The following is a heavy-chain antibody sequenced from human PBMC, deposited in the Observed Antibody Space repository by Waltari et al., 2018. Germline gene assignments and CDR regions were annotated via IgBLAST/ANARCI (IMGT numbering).Heavy chain of an antibody. J-gene: IGHJ6*02. CDR1: GYTFTGDY. V-gene: IGHV1-2*02. CDR3: ARETYHYYGMDV. CDR2: INPKSGGT. Sequence: QVQLVQSGAAVKKPGASVKVSCQASGYTFTGDYLHWVRPAPGQGIEWMGWINPKSGGTNYAQKFQGRVTMTRDTSISTAYMELSRLRSDDTAVYYCARETYHYYGMDVWGQGTTVTVSS. D-gene: IGHD2-21*01.